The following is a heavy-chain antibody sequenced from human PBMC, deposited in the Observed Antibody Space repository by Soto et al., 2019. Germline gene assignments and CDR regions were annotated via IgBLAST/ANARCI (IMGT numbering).Heavy chain of an antibody. V-gene: IGHV4-34*01. CDR1: GGSFSGYY. Sequence: QVQLQQWGAGLLKPSETLSLTCAVYGGSFSGYYWSWIRQPPGKGLEWIGEINHSGSTNYNPSLKSRVTISVDTSKNQFSLKLSSVTAADTAVYYCARVPKWPQIYNSRRRAGYYYYGMDVWGQGTTVTVSS. CDR3: ARVPKWPQIYNSRRRAGYYYYGMDV. CDR2: INHSGST. D-gene: IGHD6-13*01. J-gene: IGHJ6*02.